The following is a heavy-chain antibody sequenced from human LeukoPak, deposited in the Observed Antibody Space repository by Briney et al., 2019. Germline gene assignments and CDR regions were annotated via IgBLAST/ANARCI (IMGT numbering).Heavy chain of an antibody. V-gene: IGHV3-66*01. J-gene: IGHJ4*02. Sequence: GGSLRLSCAASGFTVSSNYMSWVRQAPGKGLEWVSVIYSGGSTYYADSVKGRFTISRDNSKNTLYLQMNSLRAEDTAVYYCAKDRSSSWYIASGYWGQGTLVTVSS. D-gene: IGHD6-13*01. CDR2: IYSGGST. CDR1: GFTVSSNY. CDR3: AKDRSSSWYIASGY.